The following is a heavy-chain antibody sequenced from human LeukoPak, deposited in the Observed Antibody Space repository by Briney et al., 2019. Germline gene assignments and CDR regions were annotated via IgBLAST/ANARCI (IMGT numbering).Heavy chain of an antibody. CDR3: ARGRYCSGGSCYSLDGWFDP. V-gene: IGHV4-34*01. Sequence: PSETLSLTCAVYGGSFSGYYWSWIRQPPGKGLEWIGEINHSGSTNYNPSLKSRVTISVDTSKNQFSLKLSSVTAADTAVYYCARGRYCSGGSCYSLDGWFDPWGQGTLVTVSS. D-gene: IGHD2-15*01. J-gene: IGHJ5*02. CDR2: INHSGST. CDR1: GGSFSGYY.